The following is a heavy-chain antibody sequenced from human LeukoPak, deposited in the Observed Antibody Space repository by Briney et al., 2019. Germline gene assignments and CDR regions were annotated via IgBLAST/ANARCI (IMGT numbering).Heavy chain of an antibody. J-gene: IGHJ5*02. CDR2: MNPNNGKT. V-gene: IGHV1-8*01. Sequence: GASVTVSCKASGFSFTSYDINWVRQASGQGFEWMGWMNPNNGKTGYAQKFQGRVTMTRDTSISTAYMELRDLTSEDTAVYYCVRDGEGVGISVNYWFDPWGQGTLVTVSS. D-gene: IGHD3-10*01. CDR1: GFSFTSYD. CDR3: VRDGEGVGISVNYWFDP.